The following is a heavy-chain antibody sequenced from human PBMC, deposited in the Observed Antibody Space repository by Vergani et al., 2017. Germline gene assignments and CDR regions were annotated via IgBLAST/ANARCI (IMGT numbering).Heavy chain of an antibody. Sequence: QVQLVESGGGVVQPGRSLRLSCAASGFTFSSYGMHWVRQAPGKGLEWVAVISYDGSNKYYADSVKGRFTISRDNSKNTLYLQMNSLRAEDTAVYYCAKDTGGFGELRDAYWGQGTLVTVSS. J-gene: IGHJ4*02. V-gene: IGHV3-30*18. CDR2: ISYDGSNK. CDR1: GFTFSSYG. CDR3: AKDTGGFGELRDAY. D-gene: IGHD3-10*01.